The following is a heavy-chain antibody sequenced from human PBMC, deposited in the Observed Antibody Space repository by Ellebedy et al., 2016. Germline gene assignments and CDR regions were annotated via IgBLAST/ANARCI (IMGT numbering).Heavy chain of an antibody. J-gene: IGHJ5*02. D-gene: IGHD1-14*01. Sequence: SETLSLTCTVSGASMSGTGITYWSWIRQHPGKGLKWIGYIYYRGSTYYNPSLQSRVSLSVDTSKSQFSLEVRSLTAADTAVYYCARAVGAGINWFDVWGQGTLVTVSS. CDR3: ARAVGAGINWFDV. V-gene: IGHV4-31*03. CDR1: GASMSGTGITY. CDR2: IYYRGST.